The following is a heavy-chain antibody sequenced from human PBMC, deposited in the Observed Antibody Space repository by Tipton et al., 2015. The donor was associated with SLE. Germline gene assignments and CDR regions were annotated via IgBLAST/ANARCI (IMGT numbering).Heavy chain of an antibody. D-gene: IGHD5-18*01. CDR2: IYDSGST. Sequence: TLSLTCTVSGGSIASYYWSWIRQPPGKGLEWIGYIYDSGSTNYNPSLKSRVTISIDTSENQFSLKMRSVTAADTAVYYCARVICGYTYGPWDYWGQGTLVTVSS. J-gene: IGHJ4*02. CDR3: ARVICGYTYGPWDY. V-gene: IGHV4-59*01. CDR1: GGSIASYY.